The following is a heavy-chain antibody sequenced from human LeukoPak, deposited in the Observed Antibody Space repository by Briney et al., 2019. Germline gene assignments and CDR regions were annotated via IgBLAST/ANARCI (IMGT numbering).Heavy chain of an antibody. J-gene: IGHJ5*02. V-gene: IGHV3-48*01. CDR1: GFTLSSYI. CDR2: ISSSSSTI. Sequence: PGGSLRLSCAASGFTLSSYIMNWVRQAPGKGLEWVSYISSSSSTIYYADSVKGRFTISRDNAKNSLYLQMNSLRAEDTAVYYCARDLWELPYPWGQGTLVTVSS. D-gene: IGHD1-26*01. CDR3: ARDLWELPYP.